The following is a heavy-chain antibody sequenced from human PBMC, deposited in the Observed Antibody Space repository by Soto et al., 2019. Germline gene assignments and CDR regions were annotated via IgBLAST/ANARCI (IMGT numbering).Heavy chain of an antibody. Sequence: QVQLVQSGAEVKKPGASVKVSCKASGYTFTSYDINWVRQATGQGLEWMGWMNPNSGNTGYAQKFQGRVTMTRNTSISTAYMEVSSLRSEDTAVYYCARADGYGDYVLLVLDYWGQGTLVTVSS. CDR3: ARADGYGDYVLLVLDY. CDR2: MNPNSGNT. CDR1: GYTFTSYD. J-gene: IGHJ4*02. D-gene: IGHD4-17*01. V-gene: IGHV1-8*01.